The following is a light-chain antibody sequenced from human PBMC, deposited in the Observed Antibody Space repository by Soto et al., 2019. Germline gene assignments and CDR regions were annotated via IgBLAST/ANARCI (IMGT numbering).Light chain of an antibody. CDR2: LNSDGSH. CDR1: SGHSSYA. Sequence: QLVLTQSPSASASLGASVKLTCTLSSGHSSYAIAWHQQQPETGPRYLMKLNSDGSHNKGDGIPDRFSGSSSGAERYLTISSRQSEDEADYYCQTLYTGFSVVFGGGTKLTVL. CDR3: QTLYTGFSVV. V-gene: IGLV4-69*01. J-gene: IGLJ2*01.